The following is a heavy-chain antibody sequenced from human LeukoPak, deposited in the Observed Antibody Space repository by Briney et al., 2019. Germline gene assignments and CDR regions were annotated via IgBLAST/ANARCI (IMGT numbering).Heavy chain of an antibody. D-gene: IGHD6-13*01. V-gene: IGHV4-4*07. J-gene: IGHJ6*03. CDR2: IYTSGST. CDR1: GGSISSYY. CDR3: AREQQLLQGFYYYYYMDV. Sequence: SETLSLTCTVSGGSISSYYWSWIRQPAGKGLEWIGRIYTSGSTNYNPSLKSRVTMSVDTSKNQFSLKLSSVAAADTAVYYCAREQQLLQGFYYYYYMDVWGKGTTVTVSS.